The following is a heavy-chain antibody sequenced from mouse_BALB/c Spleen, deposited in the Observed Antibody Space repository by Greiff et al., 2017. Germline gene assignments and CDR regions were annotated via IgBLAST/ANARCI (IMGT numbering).Heavy chain of an antibody. Sequence: QVTLKESGPGILQPSQTLSLTCSFSGFSLSTSGMGVSWIRQPSGKGLEWLAQIYWDDDKRYNPSLKSRLTISKDTSRNQVFLKITSVDTADTATYYCARSGMINYAMDYWGQGTSVTVSS. V-gene: IGHV8-12*01. CDR1: GFSLSTSGMG. J-gene: IGHJ4*01. D-gene: IGHD2-4*01. CDR2: IYWDDDK. CDR3: ARSGMINYAMDY.